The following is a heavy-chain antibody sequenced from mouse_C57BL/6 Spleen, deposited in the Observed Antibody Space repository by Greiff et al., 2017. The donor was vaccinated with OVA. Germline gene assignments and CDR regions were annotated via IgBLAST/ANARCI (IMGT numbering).Heavy chain of an antibody. CDR2: IWSGGST. CDR1: GFSLTSYG. CDR3: ARNWDVVYYAMDY. V-gene: IGHV2-2*01. Sequence: VQRVESGPGLVQPSQCLSISCTASGFSLTSYGVHWVRQSPGQGLEWLGVIWSGGSTDYNAAFISRLSISKDNSKRQVFFKMNSLQADDTAIYDGARNWDVVYYAMDYWGQGTSVTVSS. D-gene: IGHD4-1*01. J-gene: IGHJ4*01.